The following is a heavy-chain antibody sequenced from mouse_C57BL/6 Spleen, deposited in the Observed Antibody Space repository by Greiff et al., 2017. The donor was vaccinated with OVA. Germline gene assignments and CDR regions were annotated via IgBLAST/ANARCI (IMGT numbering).Heavy chain of an antibody. J-gene: IGHJ1*03. V-gene: IGHV5-6*01. CDR1: GFTFSSYG. D-gene: IGHD1-1*01. CDR2: ISSGGSYT. Sequence: VQLKESGGDLVKPGGSLKLSCAASGFTFSSYGMSWVRQTPDKRLEWVATISSGGSYTYYPDSVKGRFTISRDNAKNTLYLQMSSLKSEDTAMYYCARTTVVPWYFDVWGTGTTVTVSS. CDR3: ARTTVVPWYFDV.